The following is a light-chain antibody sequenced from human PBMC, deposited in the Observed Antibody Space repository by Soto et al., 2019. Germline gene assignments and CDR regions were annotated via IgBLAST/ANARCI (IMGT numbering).Light chain of an antibody. Sequence: ELTQPPSVSVSPGQRVTISCSGSSSSIGSNYVSWYQQLPGTAPKLLIYDNNQRPSGIPDRFSGSKSGTSATLGITGLQTGDEADYYCGTWDTGLIAVVFGGGTQLT. CDR1: SSSIGSNY. CDR2: DNN. J-gene: IGLJ2*01. V-gene: IGLV1-51*01. CDR3: GTWDTGLIAVV.